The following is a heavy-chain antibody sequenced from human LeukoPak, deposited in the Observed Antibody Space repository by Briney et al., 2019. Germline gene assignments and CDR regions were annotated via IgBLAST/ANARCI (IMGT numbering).Heavy chain of an antibody. CDR2: INHSGNT. V-gene: IGHV4-34*04. CDR1: GGSFSGNY. Sequence: SETLPLTCAGDGGSFSGNYWTWIRPAPGKGLEWLGQINHSGNTNHNPSLQSRATIAKDTSKKKFSLTLHSVTAADTAVYYWARGRAVVVIGFWFGTWGPESQVTVSS. CDR3: ARGRAVVVIGFWFGT. D-gene: IGHD3-22*01. J-gene: IGHJ5*02.